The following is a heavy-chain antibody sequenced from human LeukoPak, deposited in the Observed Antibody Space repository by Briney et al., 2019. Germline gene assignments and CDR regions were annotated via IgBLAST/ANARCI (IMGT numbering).Heavy chain of an antibody. J-gene: IGHJ4*02. CDR1: GFSFSSYG. CDR3: ARDQKSILSASGRWF. V-gene: IGHV3-30*02. D-gene: IGHD2-15*01. CDR2: IQYDGSEI. Sequence: PGGSLRLSCAASGFSFSSYGMHWVRQAPGKGLEWVSFIQYDGSEIKYEDPVKGRFTISRDNSKNTLSLQMNSLRPDDTAVYYCARDQKSILSASGRWFWGQGTLVTVSS.